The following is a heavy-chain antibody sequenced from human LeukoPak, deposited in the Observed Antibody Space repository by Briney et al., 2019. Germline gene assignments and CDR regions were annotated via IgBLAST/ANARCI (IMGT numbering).Heavy chain of an antibody. CDR3: AKAPHPTYYYDSSGPTPFDY. D-gene: IGHD3-22*01. Sequence: GGSLGLSCAASGFTFSSYAMSWVRQAPGKGLEWVSAISGSGGSTYYADSVKGRFTISRDNSKNTLYLHMNSLRAEDTAVYYCAKAPHPTYYYDSSGPTPFDYWGQGTLVTVSS. J-gene: IGHJ4*02. V-gene: IGHV3-23*01. CDR1: GFTFSSYA. CDR2: ISGSGGST.